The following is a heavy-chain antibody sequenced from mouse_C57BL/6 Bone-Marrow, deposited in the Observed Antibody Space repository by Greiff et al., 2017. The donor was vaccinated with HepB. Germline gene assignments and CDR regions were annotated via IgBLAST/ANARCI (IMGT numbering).Heavy chain of an antibody. D-gene: IGHD6-2*01. CDR2: INPYNGGT. Sequence: VHVKQSGPVLVKPGASVKMSCKASGYTFTDYYMNWVKQSHGKSLEWIGVINPYNGGTSYNQKFKGKATLTVDKSSSTAYMELNSLTSEDSAVYYCARVSLYAMDYWGQGTSVTVSS. J-gene: IGHJ4*01. CDR3: ARVSLYAMDY. V-gene: IGHV1-19*01. CDR1: GYTFTDYY.